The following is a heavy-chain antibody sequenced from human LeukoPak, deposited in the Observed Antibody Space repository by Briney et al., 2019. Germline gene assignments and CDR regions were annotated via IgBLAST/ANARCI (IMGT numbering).Heavy chain of an antibody. D-gene: IGHD6-13*01. V-gene: IGHV1-8*01. J-gene: IGHJ4*02. CDR2: MKPNSGNT. Sequence: ASVKVSRKASGYTFTSYDINWVRQAPGQGLEWMGWMKPNSGNTDYAQKFQGRVTMTRNTSISTAYMELSSLRSEDTAVYYCARYGAAAVPVDYWGQGTLVTVSS. CDR1: GYTFTSYD. CDR3: ARYGAAAVPVDY.